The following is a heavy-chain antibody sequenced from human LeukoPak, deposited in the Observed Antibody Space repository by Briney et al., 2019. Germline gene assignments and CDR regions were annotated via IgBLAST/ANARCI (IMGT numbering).Heavy chain of an antibody. CDR3: ARSPDGGSFDY. CDR1: GFTFSSYA. CDR2: IYSGGST. V-gene: IGHV3-23*03. Sequence: GGSLRLSCAASGFTFSSYAMSWVRQAPGKGLEWVSIIYSGGSTYYADSVKGRFTLSRDNFKNTLYLQMNSLRAEDTAVYYCARSPDGGSFDYWGQGTLVTVSS. D-gene: IGHD2-15*01. J-gene: IGHJ4*02.